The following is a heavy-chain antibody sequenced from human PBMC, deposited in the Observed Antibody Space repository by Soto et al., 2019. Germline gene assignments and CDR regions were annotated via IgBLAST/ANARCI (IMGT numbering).Heavy chain of an antibody. CDR2: INAGNGNT. J-gene: IGHJ5*02. D-gene: IGHD3-10*01. CDR1: GYTFTSYA. V-gene: IGHV1-3*01. CDR3: ARDLRGYYGSGSPRFDP. Sequence: QVQLVQSGAEVKKPGASVKVSCKASGYTFTSYAMHWVRQAPGQRLERMGWINAGNGNTKYSQKFQGRVTITRDTAAGTAYMELSSLRSEDSAVYYCARDLRGYYGSGSPRFDPWGQGTLVTVSS.